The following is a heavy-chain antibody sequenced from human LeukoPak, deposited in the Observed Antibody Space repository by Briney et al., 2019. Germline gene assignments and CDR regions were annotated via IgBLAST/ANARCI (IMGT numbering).Heavy chain of an antibody. D-gene: IGHD5-12*01. Sequence: SETLSLTCTVSGDSISSYYWTWIRQPPGKGLEWIGSIYYSGSTYYNPSLKSRVTISVDTSKNQFSLKPSSVTAADTAVYYCARVGDSGYDFGYYFDYWGQGTLVTVSS. J-gene: IGHJ4*02. V-gene: IGHV4-59*12. CDR3: ARVGDSGYDFGYYFDY. CDR2: IYYSGST. CDR1: GDSISSYY.